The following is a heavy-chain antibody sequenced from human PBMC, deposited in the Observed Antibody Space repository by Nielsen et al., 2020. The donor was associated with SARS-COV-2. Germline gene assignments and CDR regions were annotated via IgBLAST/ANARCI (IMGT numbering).Heavy chain of an antibody. V-gene: IGHV3-23*01. CDR2: ISGSGGST. CDR1: GFTFSSYA. CDR3: ARDGGIDYGMDV. J-gene: IGHJ6*02. Sequence: GGSLRLSCAASGFTFSSYAMSWVRQAPGKGLEWVSAISGSGGSTYYADSVKGRFTISRDNSKNTLYLQMNSLRAEDTAVYYCARDGGIDYGMDVWGQGTTVTVSS.